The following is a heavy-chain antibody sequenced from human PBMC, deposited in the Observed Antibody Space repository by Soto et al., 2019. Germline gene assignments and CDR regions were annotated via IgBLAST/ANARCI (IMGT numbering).Heavy chain of an antibody. J-gene: IGHJ4*02. V-gene: IGHV1-69*13. CDR1: GGTFSSYA. D-gene: IGHD3-22*01. Sequence: SVKVSCKASGGTFSSYAISWVRQAPGQGLEWMGGIIPIFGTANYAQKFQGRVTITADESTSTAYMELSSLRSEDTAVYYCARDYYYDSSVYYFDYWGQGPLVTVSS. CDR3: ARDYYYDSSVYYFDY. CDR2: IIPIFGTA.